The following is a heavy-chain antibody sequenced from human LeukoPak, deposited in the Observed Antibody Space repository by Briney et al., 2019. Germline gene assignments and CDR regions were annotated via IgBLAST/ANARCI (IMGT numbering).Heavy chain of an antibody. D-gene: IGHD3-22*01. V-gene: IGHV1-2*02. CDR3: ARVHYDSSGSFDY. CDR1: GYTFTGYY. Sequence: ASVKVSCMASGYTFTGYYMHWVRQAPGQGLEWMGWINPNSGGTNYAQKFQGRVTMTRDTSISTAYMELSRLRSDDTAVYYCARVHYDSSGSFDYWGQGTLVTVSS. CDR2: INPNSGGT. J-gene: IGHJ4*02.